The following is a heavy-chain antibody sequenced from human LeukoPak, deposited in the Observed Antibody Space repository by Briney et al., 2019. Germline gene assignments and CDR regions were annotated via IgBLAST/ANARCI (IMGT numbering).Heavy chain of an antibody. V-gene: IGHV3-23*01. Sequence: GGPLRLSCAASGFTFSSYAMSWVRQAPGKGLEWVSAISGSGGSTYYADSVKGRFTISRDNSKNTLYLQMNSLRAEDTAVYYCAKRKQSPSSARIAGVWYFDYWGQGTLVTVSS. D-gene: IGHD1-26*01. CDR2: ISGSGGST. CDR1: GFTFSSYA. J-gene: IGHJ4*02. CDR3: AKRKQSPSSARIAGVWYFDY.